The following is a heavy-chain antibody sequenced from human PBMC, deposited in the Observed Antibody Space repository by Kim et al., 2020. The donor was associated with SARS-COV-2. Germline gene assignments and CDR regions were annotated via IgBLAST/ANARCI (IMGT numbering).Heavy chain of an antibody. CDR3: ARGASITGTHPPAENVLFNLQTRRLFDI. D-gene: IGHD1-20*01. CDR2: IYYSGST. Sequence: SETLSLTCTVSGGSISSGDYYWSWIRQPPGKGLEWIGYIYYSGSTYYNPSLKSRVTISVDTSKNQFSLKLSSVTAADTAVYYCARGASITGTHPPAENVLFNLQTRRLFDIWGQGTMVTVSS. V-gene: IGHV4-30-4*01. CDR1: GGSISSGDYY. J-gene: IGHJ3*02.